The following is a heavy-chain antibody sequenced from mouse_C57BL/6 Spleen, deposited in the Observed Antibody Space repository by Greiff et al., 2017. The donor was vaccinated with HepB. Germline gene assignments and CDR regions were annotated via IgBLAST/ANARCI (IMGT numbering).Heavy chain of an antibody. CDR2: IDPENGDT. CDR3: TTITTVVATGYFDV. V-gene: IGHV14-4*01. J-gene: IGHJ1*03. D-gene: IGHD1-1*01. CDR1: GFNIKDDY. Sequence: EVKLMESGAELVRPGASVKLSCTASGFNIKDDYMHWVKQRPEQGLEWIGWIDPENGDTEYASKFQGKATITADTSSNTAYLQLSSLTSEDTAVYYCTTITTVVATGYFDVWGTGTTVTVSS.